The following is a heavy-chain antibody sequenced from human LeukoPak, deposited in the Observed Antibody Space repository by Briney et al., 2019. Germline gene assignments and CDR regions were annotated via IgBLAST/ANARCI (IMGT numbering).Heavy chain of an antibody. CDR3: ARVPAYYYDSSGLDWYFDL. V-gene: IGHV4-59*01. CDR2: IYYSGST. J-gene: IGHJ2*01. Sequence: SETLSLTCTVSGGSISSYYWSWIRQPPGKGLEWIGYIYYSGSTNYNPSPKSRVTISVDTSKNQFSLKLSSVTAADTAVYYCARVPAYYYDSSGLDWYFDLWGRGTLVTVSS. D-gene: IGHD3-22*01. CDR1: GGSISSYY.